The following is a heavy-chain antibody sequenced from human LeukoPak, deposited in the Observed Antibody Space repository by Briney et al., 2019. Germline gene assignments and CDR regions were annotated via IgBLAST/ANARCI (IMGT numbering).Heavy chain of an antibody. V-gene: IGHV3-9*01. J-gene: IGHJ6*02. CDR2: ISWNSGSI. D-gene: IGHD4-11*01. CDR1: GFTFDDYA. Sequence: GRSLRLSCAASGFTFDDYAMHWVRQAPGKGLEWVSGISWNSGSIGYADSVKGQFTISRDNAKNSLYLQMNSLRAEDTALNYCAKDMNSNYYYGMDVWGQGTTVTVSS. CDR3: AKDMNSNYYYGMDV.